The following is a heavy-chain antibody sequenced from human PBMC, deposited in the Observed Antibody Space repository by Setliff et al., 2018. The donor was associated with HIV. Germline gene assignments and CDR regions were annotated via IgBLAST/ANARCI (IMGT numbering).Heavy chain of an antibody. Sequence: SESLSLTCTVSGGSITRTPYYWGWIRQPPGKGLEWIGSIHHSGTAYDNPSLKSRVTISVDPSKNQILLRLSSVTAADTAVYYCARLSGGMVPNYWGQGTLVTVSS. J-gene: IGHJ4*02. CDR2: IHHSGTA. CDR1: GGSITRTPYY. CDR3: ARLSGGMVPNY. D-gene: IGHD3-10*01. V-gene: IGHV4-39*01.